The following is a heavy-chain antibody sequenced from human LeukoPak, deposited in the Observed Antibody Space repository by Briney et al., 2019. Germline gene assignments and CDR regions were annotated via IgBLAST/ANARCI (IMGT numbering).Heavy chain of an antibody. D-gene: IGHD3-9*01. V-gene: IGHV4-34*01. CDR3: ARVPDNYDILTGFDY. J-gene: IGHJ4*02. Sequence: SETLSLTCAVYGGSFSGYYWSWIRQPPGKGLEWIGEINHSGYTNYNPSLKSRVTISVDTSKNQFSLRLSSVTAAGTAVYYCARVPDNYDILTGFDYWGQGTLVTVSS. CDR2: INHSGYT. CDR1: GGSFSGYY.